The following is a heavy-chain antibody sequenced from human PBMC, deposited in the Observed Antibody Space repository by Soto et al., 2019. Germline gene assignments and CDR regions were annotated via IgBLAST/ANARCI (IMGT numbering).Heavy chain of an antibody. J-gene: IGHJ5*02. CDR1: GGSISSGGYS. Sequence: PSETLSLTCAVSGGSISSGGYSWSWIRQPPGKGLEWIGYIYHSGSTYYNPSLKSRVTISVDTSKNQFSLKLSSVTAADTAVYYCARLGAKKNWFDPWGQGTLVTVSS. CDR2: IYHSGST. V-gene: IGHV4-30-2*01. D-gene: IGHD3-16*01. CDR3: ARLGAKKNWFDP.